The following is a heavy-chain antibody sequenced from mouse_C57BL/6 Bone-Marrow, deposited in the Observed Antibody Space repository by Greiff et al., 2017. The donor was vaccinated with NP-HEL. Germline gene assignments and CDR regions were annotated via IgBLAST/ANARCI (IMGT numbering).Heavy chain of an antibody. CDR3: TRDYGSRGYAMDY. J-gene: IGHJ4*01. V-gene: IGHV5-9-1*02. CDR2: ISSGGDYI. D-gene: IGHD1-1*01. Sequence: EVKLQESGEGLVKPGGSLKLSCAASGFTFSSYAMSWVRQTPEKRLEWVAYISSGGDYIYYADTVKGRFTISRDNARNTLYLQMSSLKSEDTAMYYCTRDYGSRGYAMDYWGQGTSVTVSS. CDR1: GFTFSSYA.